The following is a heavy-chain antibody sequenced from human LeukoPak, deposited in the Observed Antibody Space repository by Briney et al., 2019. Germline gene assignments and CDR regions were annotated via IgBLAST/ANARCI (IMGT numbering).Heavy chain of an antibody. V-gene: IGHV7-4-1*02. CDR3: VITSGYSSGWYDVYFDY. Sequence: GASVKVSCKASGCTFTSYAMNWVRQAPGQGLEWMGWINTNTGNPTYAQGFTGRFVFSLDTSVSTAYLQISSLKAEDTAVYYCVITSGYSSGWYDVYFDYWGQGTLVTVSS. D-gene: IGHD6-19*01. CDR2: INTNTGNP. J-gene: IGHJ4*02. CDR1: GCTFTSYA.